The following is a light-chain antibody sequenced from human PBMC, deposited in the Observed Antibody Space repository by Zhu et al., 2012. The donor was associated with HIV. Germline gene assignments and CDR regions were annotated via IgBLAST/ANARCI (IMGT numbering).Light chain of an antibody. CDR3: QQRTNRPIT. CDR1: QSVSSY. J-gene: IGKJ5*01. CDR2: DAS. V-gene: IGKV3-11*01. Sequence: DIVLTQSPATLSLSPGKRATLSCRASQSVSSYLTWYQQRPGQAPRLLIYDASNRATGIPARFSGSGSGTDFTLTISSLEPEDFAVYYCQQRTNRPITFGQGTRLEIK.